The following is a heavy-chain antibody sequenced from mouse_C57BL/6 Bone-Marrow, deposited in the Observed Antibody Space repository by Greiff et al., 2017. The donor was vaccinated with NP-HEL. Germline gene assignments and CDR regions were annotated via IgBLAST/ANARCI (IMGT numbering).Heavy chain of an antibody. CDR3: ASFRRDYAMDY. CDR1: GFSLTSYG. CDR2: IWGVGST. Sequence: VQVVESGPGLVAPSQSLSITCTVSGFSLTSYGVDWVRQSPGKGLEWLGVIWGVGSTNYNSALKSRLSISKDNSKSQVFLKMNSLQTDDTAMYYCASFRRDYAMDYWGQGTSVTVSS. V-gene: IGHV2-6*01. J-gene: IGHJ4*01.